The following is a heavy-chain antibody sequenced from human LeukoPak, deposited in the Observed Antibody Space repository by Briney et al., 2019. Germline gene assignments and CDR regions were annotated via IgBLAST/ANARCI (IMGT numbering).Heavy chain of an antibody. V-gene: IGHV4-59*01. CDR3: ARGNTYYYGSGRYVQDY. CDR1: GGSISSYY. Sequence: SETLSLTCTVSGGSISSYYWSWIRQPPGKGLEWIGYIYYSGSTNYNPSLKSRVTISVDTSKNQFSLKLSSVTAADTAVYYCARGNTYYYGSGRYVQDYWGQGTLVTVSS. CDR2: IYYSGST. J-gene: IGHJ4*02. D-gene: IGHD3-10*01.